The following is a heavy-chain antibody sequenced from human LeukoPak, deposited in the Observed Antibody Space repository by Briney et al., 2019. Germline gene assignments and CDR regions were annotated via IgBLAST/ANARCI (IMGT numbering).Heavy chain of an antibody. Sequence: PGGSLRLSCAVSGVYWMGWVRQAPGKGLEWVANINQDGSVIYYVDFVKGRFTISRDNAKNSLYLQMNSLRAEDTGVYYCATSSGAPGNMWGQGTLVTVSS. V-gene: IGHV3-7*01. CDR3: ATSSGAPGNM. J-gene: IGHJ4*02. CDR2: INQDGSVI. D-gene: IGHD2-8*02. CDR1: GVYW.